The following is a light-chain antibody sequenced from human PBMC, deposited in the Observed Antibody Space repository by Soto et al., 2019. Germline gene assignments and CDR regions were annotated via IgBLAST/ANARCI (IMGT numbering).Light chain of an antibody. CDR2: EVT. CDR1: SSDVGGYNY. V-gene: IGLV2-14*01. J-gene: IGLJ3*02. CDR3: TSYTTKSTWV. Sequence: QSVLTQPASVSGSPGQSITISCTGTSSDVGGYNYVSWYQQHPGKAPKLMIYEVTNRPSGASDRFSGSKSDNTASLTISGLRAEDEADYYCTSYTTKSTWVFGGGTKVTVL.